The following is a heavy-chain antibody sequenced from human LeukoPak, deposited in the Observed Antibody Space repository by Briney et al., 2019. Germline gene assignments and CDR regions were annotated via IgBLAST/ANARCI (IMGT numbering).Heavy chain of an antibody. CDR1: GFTFSSSS. CDR3: AKGSGWYV. D-gene: IGHD6-19*01. J-gene: IGHJ4*02. CDR2: ISGSGGST. Sequence: GGSLRLSCAASGFTFSSSSMSWVRQAPGKGLEWVSVISGSGGSTDYADSVKGRYTISRDNSKNTLYLQINSLRAEDTAVYYCAKGSGWYVWGQGTLVTVSS. V-gene: IGHV3-23*01.